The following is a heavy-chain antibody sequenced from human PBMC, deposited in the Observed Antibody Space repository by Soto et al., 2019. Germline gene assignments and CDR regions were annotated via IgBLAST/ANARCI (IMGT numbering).Heavy chain of an antibody. J-gene: IGHJ2*01. CDR3: ARGQKSYRNFDH. V-gene: IGHV4-30-4*01. D-gene: IGHD1-26*01. Sequence: SETLSLTCTVSGGSISNGDYYWSWIRQPPGKGLEWIGYIYYSGGTYYNASLKSRVTISIDTSKNQFSLNLFSVTAADTAVYYCARGQKSYRNFDHWGRGTLVTVSS. CDR1: GGSISNGDYY. CDR2: IYYSGGT.